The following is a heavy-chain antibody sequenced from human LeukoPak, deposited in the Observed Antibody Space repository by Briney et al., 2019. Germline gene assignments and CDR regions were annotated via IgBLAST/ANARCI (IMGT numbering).Heavy chain of an antibody. CDR1: GFTFSTYS. J-gene: IGHJ6*02. CDR2: ITSSSTTI. CDR3: AKGDFYGDYPYGMDV. Sequence: GGSLRLSCAASGFTFSTYSMNWGRQAPGKGLEWVSYITSSSTTIYYADSVKGRFTISRDNAKNSLFLQMNSLRAEDTAVYYCAKGDFYGDYPYGMDVWGQGTTVTVSS. D-gene: IGHD3-3*01. V-gene: IGHV3-48*01.